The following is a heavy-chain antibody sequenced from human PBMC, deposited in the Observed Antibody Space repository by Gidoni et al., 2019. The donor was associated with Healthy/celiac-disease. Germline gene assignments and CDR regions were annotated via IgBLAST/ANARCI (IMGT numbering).Heavy chain of an antibody. D-gene: IGHD2-15*01. V-gene: IGHV4-31*03. CDR3: ARAQYCSGGSCSNWFDP. CDR2: IYYSGSP. J-gene: IGHJ5*02. Sequence: QVQLQESCPGLLKPSQTLSLTCTVSGGSIRSGGYYWSWIRQHPGKGLEWIGYIYYSGSPYYNPSLKSRVTISVDTSKNQFSLKLSSVTAADTAVYYCARAQYCSGGSCSNWFDPWGQGTLVTVSS. CDR1: GGSIRSGGYY.